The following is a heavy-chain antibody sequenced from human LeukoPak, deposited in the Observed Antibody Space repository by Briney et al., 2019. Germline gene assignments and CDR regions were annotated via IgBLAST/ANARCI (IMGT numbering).Heavy chain of an antibody. CDR1: GFTFSTYG. CDR2: IPYDGSNK. D-gene: IGHD3-10*01. V-gene: IGHV3-30*02. CDR3: AKDILTYYYGSSGYYFDT. Sequence: GGSLRLSCAASGFTFSTYGMHWVRQAPGKGLEWVAFIPYDGSNKYYADSVKGRFTISRDISKNALYLQMNSLRAEDTAVYYCAKDILTYYYGSSGYYFDTRGQGTLVTVSS. J-gene: IGHJ4*02.